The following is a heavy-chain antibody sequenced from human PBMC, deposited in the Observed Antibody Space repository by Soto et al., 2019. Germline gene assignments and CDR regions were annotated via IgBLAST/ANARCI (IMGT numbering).Heavy chain of an antibody. CDR1: GYTFTSYY. J-gene: IGHJ4*02. CDR2: INPSGGST. Sequence: ASVKVSCKASGYTFTSYYMHWVRQAPGQGLEWMGIINPSGGSTSYAQKFQGRVTMTRDTSTSTVYMELSSLRSEDTAVHYCARVPYNDILTGELDYWGQGTLVTVSS. CDR3: ARVPYNDILTGELDY. V-gene: IGHV1-46*03. D-gene: IGHD3-9*01.